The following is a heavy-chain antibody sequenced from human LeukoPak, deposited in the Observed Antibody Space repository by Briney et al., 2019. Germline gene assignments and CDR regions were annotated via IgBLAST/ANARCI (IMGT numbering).Heavy chain of an antibody. J-gene: IGHJ4*02. CDR1: GFTVSSNY. D-gene: IGHD2-2*01. V-gene: IGHV3-53*01. CDR3: ARGRGCSSTSCYPNHFDY. CDR2: IYSGGST. Sequence: PGGSLRLSCAASGFTVSSNYMSWVRQAPGKGLEWVSVIYSGGSTYYADSVKGRFTTSRDNSKNTLYLQMNSLRAEDTAVYYCARGRGCSSTSCYPNHFDYWGQGTLVTVSS.